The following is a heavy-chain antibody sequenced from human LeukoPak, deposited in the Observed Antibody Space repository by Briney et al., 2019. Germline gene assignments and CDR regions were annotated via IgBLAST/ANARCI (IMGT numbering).Heavy chain of an antibody. CDR2: ISYDGSNK. CDR3: AKGRGGVISY. CDR1: GFTFSIYG. V-gene: IGHV3-30*18. Sequence: GGSLRLSCAASGFTFSIYGLHWVRQAPGKGLEWVAVISYDGSNKYYADSVKGRFTISRDNSKNTLYLQMNSLRAEDTAVYYCAKGRGGVISYWGQGTLVTVSS. D-gene: IGHD3-22*01. J-gene: IGHJ4*02.